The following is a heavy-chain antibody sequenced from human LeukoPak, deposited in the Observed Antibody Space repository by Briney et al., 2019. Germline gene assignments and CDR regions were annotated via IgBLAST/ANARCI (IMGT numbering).Heavy chain of an antibody. D-gene: IGHD2-2*02. Sequence: SETLSLTCTVSGGSISSSSYYWGWIRQPPGKGLEWIGSIYYSGSTFYNPSLKSRVTISVDTSKNQFSLKLSSVTAADTAVYYCARRRYCSSTSCYMVRSGYFDYWGQGTLVTVSS. J-gene: IGHJ4*02. CDR2: IYYSGST. CDR1: GGSISSSSYY. CDR3: ARRRYCSSTSCYMVRSGYFDY. V-gene: IGHV4-39*01.